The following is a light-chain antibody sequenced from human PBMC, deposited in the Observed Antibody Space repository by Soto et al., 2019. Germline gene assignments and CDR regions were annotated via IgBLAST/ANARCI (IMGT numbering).Light chain of an antibody. Sequence: EIVLTQSPATLSLSPGERATLSCRASQSVNSFLAWYQQKPGQAPRLLNYDASNRATGIPARFSGGGSGTDFTLTISSLEPEDSALYYCQQRTLWPPLTFGGGSKVEIK. CDR2: DAS. CDR1: QSVNSF. J-gene: IGKJ4*01. V-gene: IGKV3-11*01. CDR3: QQRTLWPPLT.